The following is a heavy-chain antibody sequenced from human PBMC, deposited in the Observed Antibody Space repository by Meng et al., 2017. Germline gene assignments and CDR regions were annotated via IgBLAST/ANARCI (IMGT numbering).Heavy chain of an antibody. Sequence: GESLKISCAASGFTFSSYSMNWVRQAPGKGLEWVSSISSSSSYIYYADSVKGRFTISRDNAKNSLYLQMNSLRAEDTAVCYCARDPRGTLTIVYWGQGTLVTVSS. CDR2: ISSSSSYI. J-gene: IGHJ4*02. D-gene: IGHD3-22*01. CDR1: GFTFSSYS. V-gene: IGHV3-21*01. CDR3: ARDPRGTLTIVY.